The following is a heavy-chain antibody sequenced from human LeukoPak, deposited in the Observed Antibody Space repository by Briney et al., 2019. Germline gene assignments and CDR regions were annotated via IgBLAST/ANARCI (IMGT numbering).Heavy chain of an antibody. CDR1: GYTFTSYG. V-gene: IGHV1-18*01. D-gene: IGHD2-2*01. CDR2: ISAYNGNT. CDR3: ARAKGYCSSTSCPRAYYYYYYGMDV. J-gene: IGHJ6*02. Sequence: GASVKVSCKASGYTFTSYGISWVRQAPGQGLEWMGGISAYNGNTNYAQKLQGRVTMTTGTSTSTAYMELRSLRSDDTAVYYCARAKGYCSSTSCPRAYYYYYYGMDVWGQGTTVTVSS.